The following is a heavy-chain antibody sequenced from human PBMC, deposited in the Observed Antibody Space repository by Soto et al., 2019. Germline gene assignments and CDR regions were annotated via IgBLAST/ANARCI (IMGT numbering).Heavy chain of an antibody. J-gene: IGHJ4*02. Sequence: EVQLVESGGGLVKPGESLRLSCTASGFAFSSSTMNWVRQAPGKGLEWVSSISSDSAYIYYAGSVKGRFTISRDNAKNSLFLQMNSLRAEDTAVYYCARRRSLGDFDYWGQGTLVTVSS. CDR1: GFAFSSST. V-gene: IGHV3-21*01. CDR3: ARRRSLGDFDY. D-gene: IGHD3-16*01. CDR2: ISSDSAYI.